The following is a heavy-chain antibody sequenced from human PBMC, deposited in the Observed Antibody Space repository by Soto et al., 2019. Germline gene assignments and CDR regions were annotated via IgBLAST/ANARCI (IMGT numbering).Heavy chain of an antibody. CDR3: AKQTQYCSGGSCYSMGYYYYMDV. V-gene: IGHV3-23*01. D-gene: IGHD2-15*01. Sequence: GGSLRLSCAARGFAFCSYALRWGPQGPGKGREWVSAISGSGGTTYYADSVKGRFTISRDNSKNTLYLQMNSLRAEDTAVYYCAKQTQYCSGGSCYSMGYYYYMDVWGKGTTVTVSS. CDR2: ISGSGGTT. J-gene: IGHJ6*03. CDR1: GFAFCSYA.